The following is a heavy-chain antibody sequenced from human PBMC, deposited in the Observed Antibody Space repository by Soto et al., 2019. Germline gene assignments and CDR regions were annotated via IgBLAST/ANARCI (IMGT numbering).Heavy chain of an antibody. J-gene: IGHJ5*02. Sequence: SETLSLTCAVSSGSISSNKWWSWVRQPQPPGKGLEWIGEIHHSGNANYNPSLESRVTMSVDKSKNQFSLQLSSVNAADTAVYYCARRLTVTTVDNWFDPWGQGILVTVSS. CDR3: ARRLTVTTVDNWFDP. CDR2: IHHSGNA. D-gene: IGHD4-17*01. V-gene: IGHV4-4*02. CDR1: SGSISSNKW.